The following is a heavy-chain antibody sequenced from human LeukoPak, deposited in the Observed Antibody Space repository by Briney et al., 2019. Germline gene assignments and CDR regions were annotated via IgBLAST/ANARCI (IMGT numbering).Heavy chain of an antibody. CDR1: GFTVSSNY. CDR3: ARDYGDYKSDASDI. J-gene: IGHJ3*02. CDR2: IYSGGST. V-gene: IGHV3-53*01. D-gene: IGHD4-17*01. Sequence: PGGSLRLSCAASGFTVSSNYMSWVRQAPGKGLEWVSVIYSGGSTYYADSVKGRFTISRDNSKNTLYLQMNSLRAEDTAVYYCARDYGDYKSDASDIWGRGTMVTVSS.